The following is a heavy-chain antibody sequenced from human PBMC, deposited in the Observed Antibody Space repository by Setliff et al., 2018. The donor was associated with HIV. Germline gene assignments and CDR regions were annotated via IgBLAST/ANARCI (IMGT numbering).Heavy chain of an antibody. J-gene: IGHJ4*02. Sequence: PSETLSLTCPVSGYSISSGYYWSWIRQPAGKGLEWIGRLHLSGDTNYNPSLKSRVTMSIDTSKNQFSLKLSSVTAADTAVYYCARLPDINSWPFDYWARGTLVTVSS. V-gene: IGHV4-4*07. D-gene: IGHD6-13*01. CDR3: ARLPDINSWPFDY. CDR1: GYSISSGYY. CDR2: LHLSGDT.